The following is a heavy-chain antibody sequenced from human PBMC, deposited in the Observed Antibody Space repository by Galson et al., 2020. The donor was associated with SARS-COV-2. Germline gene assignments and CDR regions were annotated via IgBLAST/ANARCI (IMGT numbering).Heavy chain of an antibody. D-gene: IGHD6-13*01. CDR1: GFTFSRYG. CDR3: TRAAGIPAFDL. Sequence: GESLKISCAASGFTFSRYGMHWVRQAPGRGLEWVAVISYHGISSYYAGSVRGRFSISRDDSKNTLYLQMSSLRVEDTAIYYCTRAAGIPAFDLWGQGTMVTVSS. V-gene: IGHV3-30-3*01. J-gene: IGHJ3*01. CDR2: ISYHGISS.